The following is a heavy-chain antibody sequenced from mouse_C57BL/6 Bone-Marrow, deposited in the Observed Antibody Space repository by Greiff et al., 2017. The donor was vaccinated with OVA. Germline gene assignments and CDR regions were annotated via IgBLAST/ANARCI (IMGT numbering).Heavy chain of an antibody. CDR3: ARWGATVVARDWDFDV. CDR1: GFNINNTY. V-gene: IGHV14-3*01. Sequence: VQLQQSVAELVRPGASVKLSCTASGFNINNTYMHWVKQRPEQGLEWIGRIDPANGNTKYAPKFQGKATITADTSSNTAYLQLSSLTAEDTAIYYGARWGATVVARDWDFDVWGTGTTVTVSS. CDR2: IDPANGNT. J-gene: IGHJ1*03. D-gene: IGHD1-1*01.